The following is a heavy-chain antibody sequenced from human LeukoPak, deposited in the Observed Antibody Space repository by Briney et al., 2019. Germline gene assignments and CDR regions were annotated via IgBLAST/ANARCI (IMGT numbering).Heavy chain of an antibody. CDR2: INPNSGGT. J-gene: IGHJ5*02. D-gene: IGHD5-12*01. V-gene: IGHV1-2*02. Sequence: GASVKVSCKASGYTFTGYYMHWVRQAPGQGLEWMGWINPNSGGTNYAQKFQGRVTMTRDTSISTAYMELSRLRSDDTAVYYCARGRSGVVATIISPSNFWFDPWGQGTLVTVSS. CDR3: ARGRSGVVATIISPSNFWFDP. CDR1: GYTFTGYY.